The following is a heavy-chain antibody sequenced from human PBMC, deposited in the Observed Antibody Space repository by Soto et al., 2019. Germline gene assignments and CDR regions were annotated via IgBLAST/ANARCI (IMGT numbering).Heavy chain of an antibody. Sequence: SETLSLTFAVYGGSFRGYYWSWIRQPPGKGLEWIGEINHSGSTNYNPSLKSRVTISVDTSKNQFSLKLSSVTAADTAVYYCARVPDRWGQGTLVTVSS. J-gene: IGHJ5*02. CDR1: GGSFRGYY. CDR2: INHSGST. CDR3: ARVPDR. D-gene: IGHD2-2*01. V-gene: IGHV4-34*01.